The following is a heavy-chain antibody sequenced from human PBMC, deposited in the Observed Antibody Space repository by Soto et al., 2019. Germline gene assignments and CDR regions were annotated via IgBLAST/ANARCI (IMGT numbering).Heavy chain of an antibody. D-gene: IGHD1-26*01. CDR3: ARGGPENDY. CDR2: IIPMSGAT. Sequence: QVQLVQSGAEVKKPGSSVKVSGKASGGTFSSYALSWVRQAPGQGLEWMGGIIPMSGATNYAQKFQGRVTFTADESTNTAYLELTSLRSEDTAVYYCARGGPENDYWGQGTLVTVSS. V-gene: IGHV1-69*12. CDR1: GGTFSSYA. J-gene: IGHJ4*02.